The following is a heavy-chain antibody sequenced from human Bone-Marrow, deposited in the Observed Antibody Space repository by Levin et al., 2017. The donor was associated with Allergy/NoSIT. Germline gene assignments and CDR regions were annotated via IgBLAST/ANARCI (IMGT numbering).Heavy chain of an antibody. J-gene: IGHJ6*02. CDR1: GGSFSGYY. Sequence: SQTLSLTCAVYGGSFSGYYWSWIRQPPGKGLEWIGEINHSGSTNYNPSLKSRVTISVDTSKNQFSLKLSSVTAADTAVYYCARGVAVAYLGSYYYYGMDGWGQGTTVTVSS. CDR3: ARGVAVAYLGSYYYYGMDG. V-gene: IGHV4-34*01. D-gene: IGHD6-19*01. CDR2: INHSGST.